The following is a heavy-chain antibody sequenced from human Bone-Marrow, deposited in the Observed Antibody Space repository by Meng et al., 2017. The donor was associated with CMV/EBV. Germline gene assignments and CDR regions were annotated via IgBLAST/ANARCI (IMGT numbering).Heavy chain of an antibody. CDR2: IIPIFGTA. J-gene: IGHJ6*02. V-gene: IGHV1-69*05. D-gene: IGHD6-13*01. CDR3: AREGRIAAAGKGYGMDV. Sequence: SVKVSCKASGGTFSSYAISWVRQAPGQGLEWMGGIIPIFGTANYAQKFQGRVTITTDESTSTAYMELSSLRSEDTAVYYCAREGRIAAAGKGYGMDVWGQGTTVTASS. CDR1: GGTFSSYA.